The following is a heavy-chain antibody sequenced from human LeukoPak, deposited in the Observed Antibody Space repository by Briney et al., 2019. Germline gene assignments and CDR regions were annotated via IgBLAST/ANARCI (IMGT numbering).Heavy chain of an antibody. CDR3: ARGPYGSSGTPDAFDI. CDR2: IYSGGTT. V-gene: IGHV3-66*01. D-gene: IGHD3-10*01. Sequence: GGSLRLSCAASGFTVSSDYMSWVRQAPGKRLEWVSVIYSGGTTHYADSVKGRFTISRDNSKNTLYLQMNSLRAEDTAVYYCARGPYGSSGTPDAFDIWGQGTMVTVSS. J-gene: IGHJ3*02. CDR1: GFTVSSDY.